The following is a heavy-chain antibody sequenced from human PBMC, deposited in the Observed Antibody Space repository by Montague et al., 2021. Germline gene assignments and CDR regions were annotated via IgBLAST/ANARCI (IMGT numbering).Heavy chain of an antibody. J-gene: IGHJ4*02. CDR1: GGSISDIY. D-gene: IGHD7-27*01. CDR2: IYVSGTT. CDR3: ARRLGIRAPFDY. Sequence: SETLSLTCTVTGGSISDIYCCWIWQSPETGLERIGNIYVSGTTNSNSSLKRRVTISADTSMDQFALDLRSVTAADTAVYFCARRLGIRAPFDYWGQGTLVTVSS. V-gene: IGHV4-4*08.